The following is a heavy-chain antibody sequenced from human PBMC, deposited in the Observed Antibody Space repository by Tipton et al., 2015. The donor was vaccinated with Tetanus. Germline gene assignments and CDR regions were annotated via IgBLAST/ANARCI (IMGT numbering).Heavy chain of an antibody. D-gene: IGHD6-19*01. CDR3: ARIGWLQQNKPAFDI. J-gene: IGHJ3*02. Sequence: LSLTCTVSGGSISSYYWTWIRQPLGRGLEWIGYVHYSGSTNYSPSLRSRVTLSVDTSKNQFSLKLSSVTAADTAVYYCARIGWLQQNKPAFDIWGQGTVVTVSS. CDR2: VHYSGST. V-gene: IGHV4-59*01. CDR1: GGSISSYY.